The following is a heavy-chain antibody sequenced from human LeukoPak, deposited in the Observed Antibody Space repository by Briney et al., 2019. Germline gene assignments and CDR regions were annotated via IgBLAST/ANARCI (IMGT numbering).Heavy chain of an antibody. J-gene: IGHJ4*02. D-gene: IGHD2-15*01. Sequence: APVKASCKASRYTFTPYYVHCMRRAPGQRLGGLGWINLNSGGTKYAQKFLGRVTMTRDTSISTAYMELSTQRSDDTGVYYCASWAGGNADVAVFDYWRLGTLVTVPS. V-gene: IGHV1-2*02. CDR2: INLNSGGT. CDR1: RYTFTPYY. CDR3: ASWAGGNADVAVFDY.